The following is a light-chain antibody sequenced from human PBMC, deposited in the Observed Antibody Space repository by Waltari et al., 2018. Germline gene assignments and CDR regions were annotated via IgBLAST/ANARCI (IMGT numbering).Light chain of an antibody. V-gene: IGKV2-28*01. CDR3: MQALQTPPWT. J-gene: IGKJ1*01. CDR2: LGS. CDR1: ESLLQTNGYNY. Sequence: DLVLTQSALSLPVTPGAQASHSRTSSESLLQTNGYNYLDWYLQKPGQSPQLLIYLGSNRASGVPDRFSGSGSGTDFTLKINRVEAEDVGVYYCMQALQTPPWTFGQGTRVEIK.